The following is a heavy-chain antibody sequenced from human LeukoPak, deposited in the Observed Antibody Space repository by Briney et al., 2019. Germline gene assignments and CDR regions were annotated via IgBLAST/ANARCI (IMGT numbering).Heavy chain of an antibody. CDR2: INPSGGST. V-gene: IGHV1-46*01. J-gene: IGHJ4*02. CDR3: ARGLIDSPYYDSRTFDY. CDR1: GYTFTSYY. Sequence: ASVKVSCKASGYTFTSYYIHWVRQAPGQGLEWMGIINPSGGSTSYAQKFQGRVTMTRDTSTSTVYMELSSLRSEDTAVYYCARGLIDSPYYDSRTFDYWGQGTLVTVSS. D-gene: IGHD3-22*01.